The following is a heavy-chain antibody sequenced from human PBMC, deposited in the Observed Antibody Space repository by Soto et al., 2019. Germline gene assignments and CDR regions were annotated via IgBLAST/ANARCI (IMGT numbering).Heavy chain of an antibody. Sequence: GASVKVSCKVSGYTLTELSMHWVRQAPGKGLEWMGGFDPEDGETIYAQKFQGRVTMTEDTSTDTAYMELSSLRSEDTAVYYCATDYSPRPGREWLLFFDYWGQGTLVTVSS. CDR1: GYTLTELS. D-gene: IGHD3-3*01. J-gene: IGHJ4*02. CDR2: FDPEDGET. V-gene: IGHV1-24*01. CDR3: ATDYSPRPGREWLLFFDY.